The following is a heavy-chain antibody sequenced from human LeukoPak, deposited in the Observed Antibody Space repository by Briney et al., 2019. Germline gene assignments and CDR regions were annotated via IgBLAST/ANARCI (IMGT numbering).Heavy chain of an antibody. V-gene: IGHV4-59*08. D-gene: IGHD2-15*01. CDR3: ARHNPYCSGGSCYARYWFDP. CDR2: IYYSGST. J-gene: IGHJ5*02. CDR1: GGSISSYY. Sequence: SETLSLTCTVSGGSISSYYWSWIRQPPGKGLEWIGYIYYSGSTNYNPSLKSRVTISVDTSKNQFSLKLSSVTAANTAVYYCARHNPYCSGGSCYARYWFDPWGQGTLVTVSS.